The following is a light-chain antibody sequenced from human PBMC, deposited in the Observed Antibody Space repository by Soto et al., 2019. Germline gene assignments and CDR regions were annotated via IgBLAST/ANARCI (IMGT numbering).Light chain of an antibody. J-gene: IGLJ2*01. CDR2: ANT. CDR3: QSYDSSLSGPVV. CDR1: SSNIGAGYD. Sequence: QAVVTQPPSVSGAPGQRVTISCTGSSSNIGAGYDVHWYQHLPGTAPKLLIFANTNRPSGVPDRFFGSRSGTSASLAITGLQAEDEADYYCQSYDSSLSGPVVFGGGTKLTVL. V-gene: IGLV1-40*01.